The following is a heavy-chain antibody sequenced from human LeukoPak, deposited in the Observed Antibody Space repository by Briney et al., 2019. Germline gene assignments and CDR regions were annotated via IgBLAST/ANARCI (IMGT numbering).Heavy chain of an antibody. CDR1: GSTFSSYG. CDR3: AKGTPAPYYYGSGSSFDH. V-gene: IGHV3-30*18. D-gene: IGHD3-10*01. Sequence: GGSLRLSCAASGSTFSSYGMHWGRQAPGKGLEWVAVISYDGSNKYYADSVKGRFTISRDNSKNTLYLQMNSLRAEDTAVYYCAKGTPAPYYYGSGSSFDHWGQGTLVTVSS. CDR2: ISYDGSNK. J-gene: IGHJ4*02.